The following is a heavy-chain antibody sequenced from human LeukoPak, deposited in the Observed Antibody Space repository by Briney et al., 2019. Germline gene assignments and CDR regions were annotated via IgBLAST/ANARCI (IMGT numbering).Heavy chain of an antibody. Sequence: ASVKVSCKASGYTFTGYSMHWVRQAPGQGLEWMGWINPNSGGTNYAQKFQGRVTMTRDTSISTAYMELSRLRSDDTAVYYCARSPLAAAGRRMFDYWGQGTLVTVSS. CDR2: INPNSGGT. D-gene: IGHD6-13*01. CDR1: GYTFTGYS. J-gene: IGHJ4*02. V-gene: IGHV1-2*02. CDR3: ARSPLAAAGRRMFDY.